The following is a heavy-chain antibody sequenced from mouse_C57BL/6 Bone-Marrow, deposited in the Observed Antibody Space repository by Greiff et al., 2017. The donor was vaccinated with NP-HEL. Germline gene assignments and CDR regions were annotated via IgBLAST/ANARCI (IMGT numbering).Heavy chain of an antibody. CDR2: INPYNGGT. D-gene: IGHD4-1*01. CDR3: ARSWDEGYFDV. Sequence: EVQLQQSGPVLVKPGASVKMSCKASGYTFTDYYMNWVKQSHGKSLEWIGVINPYNGGTSYNPKFKGKATLTVDKSSSTAYMELNSLTSEDSAVYYCARSWDEGYFDVWGTGTTVTVSS. V-gene: IGHV1-19*01. J-gene: IGHJ1*03. CDR1: GYTFTDYY.